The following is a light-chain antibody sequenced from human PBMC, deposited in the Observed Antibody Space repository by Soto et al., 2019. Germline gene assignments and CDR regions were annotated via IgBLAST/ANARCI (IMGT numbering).Light chain of an antibody. CDR2: EVS. V-gene: IGLV2-14*01. Sequence: QSALTQPASVSGSPGQSITISCTGTSSDVGGHNYVSWYQQHPGKPPKLMIYEVSNRPSGVSNRFSGSKSGNTASLTISGLQAEDEADYYCSSYTSSSTRVFGGGTKLTVL. J-gene: IGLJ3*02. CDR3: SSYTSSSTRV. CDR1: SSDVGGHNY.